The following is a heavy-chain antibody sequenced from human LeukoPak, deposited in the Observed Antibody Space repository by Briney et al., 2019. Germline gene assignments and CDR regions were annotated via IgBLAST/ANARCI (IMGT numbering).Heavy chain of an antibody. D-gene: IGHD3-10*01. CDR1: GGSFSGYY. J-gene: IGHJ6*02. Sequence: SETPSLTCAVYGGSFSGYYWSWIRQPPGKGLEWIGEINHSGSTNYNPSLKSRVTISVDTSKNQFSLKLSSVTAADTAVYYCARAESRGYYGSGSYYRHYYGMDVWGQGTTVTVSS. CDR2: INHSGST. CDR3: ARAESRGYYGSGSYYRHYYGMDV. V-gene: IGHV4-34*01.